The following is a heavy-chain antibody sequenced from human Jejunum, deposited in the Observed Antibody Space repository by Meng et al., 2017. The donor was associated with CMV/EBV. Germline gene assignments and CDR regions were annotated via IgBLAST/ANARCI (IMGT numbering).Heavy chain of an antibody. CDR3: ARIAVTPPNIIIDK. V-gene: IGHV7-4-1*02. J-gene: IGHJ4*02. CDR1: GYTFNSYD. D-gene: IGHD2-15*01. Sequence: KAWGYTFNSYDLNWVRQAPGQGLQWLGWINTKTGNPTYAQGITGRFVFSLDPSLRTTYLEISSLKAEDSAVYYCARIAVTPPNIIIDKWGQGTLVTVSS. CDR2: INTKTGNP.